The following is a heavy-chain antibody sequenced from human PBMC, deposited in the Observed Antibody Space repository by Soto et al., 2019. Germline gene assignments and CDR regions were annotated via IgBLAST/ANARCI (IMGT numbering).Heavy chain of an antibody. V-gene: IGHV3-48*03. CDR3: AKALLD. CDR2: ISSAGTVI. Sequence: PGGSLRLSCAASGFTFSSYEMNWVRRAPGQGLEWLSHISSAGTVIYYADSVKGRFTVSRDNAKNSLYLQMNSLRGDDTGVYYCAKALLDWGPGTVVTVSS. CDR1: GFTFSSYE. J-gene: IGHJ4*02.